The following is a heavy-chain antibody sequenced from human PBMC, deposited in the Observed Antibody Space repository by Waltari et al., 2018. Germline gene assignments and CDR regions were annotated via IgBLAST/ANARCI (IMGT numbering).Heavy chain of an antibody. CDR3: AKALSLRLGELSPRAYYFDY. Sequence: VQLVESGGGLVQPGRSLRLSCAASGFTFDDSAMHWVRHAPRQGLEWVPGISWHSGSIGYADSVKGLFTISRDNDKNSLYLQMNSLRAEDTALYYCAKALSLRLGELSPRAYYFDYCGQGTLVTVSS. V-gene: IGHV3-9*01. D-gene: IGHD3-16*02. CDR2: ISWHSGSI. CDR1: GFTFDDSA. J-gene: IGHJ4*02.